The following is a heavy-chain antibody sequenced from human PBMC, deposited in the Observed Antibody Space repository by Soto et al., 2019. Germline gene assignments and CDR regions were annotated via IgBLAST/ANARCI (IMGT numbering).Heavy chain of an antibody. J-gene: IGHJ3*02. V-gene: IGHV1-3*01. Sequence: GASVKVSCKASGYTFTSYAMHWVRQAPGQRLEWMGWINAGNGNTKYSQKFQGRVTITRDTSASTAYMELSSLRSEDTAVYYCARDRDSGSYSDAFDIWGQGTMVTVSS. D-gene: IGHD1-26*01. CDR3: ARDRDSGSYSDAFDI. CDR2: INAGNGNT. CDR1: GYTFTSYA.